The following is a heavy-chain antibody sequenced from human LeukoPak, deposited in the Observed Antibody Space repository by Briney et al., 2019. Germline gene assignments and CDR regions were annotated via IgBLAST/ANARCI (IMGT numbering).Heavy chain of an antibody. D-gene: IGHD7-27*01. CDR2: ITTSDGNT. Sequence: GGSLRLSCAASGFTFSSYTMSWVRQAPGKGLEWDSTITTSDGNTYYADSVKGRFTVSRDNSKNTLYLQMNSLRAEDTAVYYCAKDGGLWVSAHWGDSWGRGTLVTVSS. V-gene: IGHV3-23*01. CDR3: AKDGGLWVSAHWGDS. J-gene: IGHJ4*02. CDR1: GFTFSSYT.